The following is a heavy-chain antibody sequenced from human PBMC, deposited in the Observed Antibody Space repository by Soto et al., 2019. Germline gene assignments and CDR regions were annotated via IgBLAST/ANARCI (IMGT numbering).Heavy chain of an antibody. CDR1: GYTLTELS. D-gene: IGHD3-16*01. CDR2: FDPEDGET. J-gene: IGHJ3*02. CDR3: ATDRYYDYISDAFDI. V-gene: IGHV1-24*01. Sequence: ASVKVSCKVSGYTLTELSMHWVRQAPGKGLEWMGGFDPEDGETIYAQKFQGRVTMTEDTSTDTAYMELSSLRSEDTAVYYCATDRYYDYISDAFDIWGQGTMVTVSS.